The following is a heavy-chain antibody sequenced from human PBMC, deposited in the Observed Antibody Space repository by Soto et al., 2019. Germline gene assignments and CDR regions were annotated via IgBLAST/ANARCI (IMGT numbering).Heavy chain of an antibody. CDR2: TSDDGSKR. V-gene: IGHV3-30*18. Sequence: QVPLVESGGGAVLAGMSLRLSCAGSGFTFSDYAMYWVRQAPGKGLEWVAVTSDDGSKRYYADSVKGRFTITRDNSTNALSLQLKSLRSEETVVYYGAKASPDSSLLEWGPGNLV. D-gene: IGHD3-22*01. CDR1: GFTFSDYA. CDR3: AKASPDSSLLE. J-gene: IGHJ4*02.